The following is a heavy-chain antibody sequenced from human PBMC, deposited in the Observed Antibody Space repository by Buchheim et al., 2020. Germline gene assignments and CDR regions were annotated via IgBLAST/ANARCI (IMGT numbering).Heavy chain of an antibody. CDR2: ISSSSSYI. D-gene: IGHD6-19*01. CDR1: GFTFSSYS. J-gene: IGHJ4*02. CDR3: ARDPTSIAVAGRWFFDY. V-gene: IGHV3-21*01. Sequence: EVQLVESGGGLVKPGGSLRLSCAASGFTFSSYSMNWVRQAPGKGLEWVSSISSSSSYIYYADSVKGRFTISRDNAKNSLYLQMNSLRAEDTAVYYCARDPTSIAVAGRWFFDYWGQGTL.